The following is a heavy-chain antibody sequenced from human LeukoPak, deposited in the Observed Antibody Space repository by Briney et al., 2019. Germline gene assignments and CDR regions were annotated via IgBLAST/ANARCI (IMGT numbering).Heavy chain of an antibody. CDR1: GYTFTSYY. D-gene: IGHD3-3*01. Sequence: ASVKVSCKASGYTFTSYYMHWVRQAPGQGLEWMGWINPNSGGTNYAQKFQGRVTMTRDASISTAYMELSRLRSDDTAVYYCARDRSNYDFWSGSFDYWGQGTLVTVSS. V-gene: IGHV1-2*02. CDR3: ARDRSNYDFWSGSFDY. CDR2: INPNSGGT. J-gene: IGHJ4*02.